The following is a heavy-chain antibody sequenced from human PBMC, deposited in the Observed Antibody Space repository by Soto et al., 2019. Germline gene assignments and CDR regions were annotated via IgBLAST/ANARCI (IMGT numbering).Heavy chain of an antibody. CDR3: ARGACSGGSSIYYYGMDV. J-gene: IGHJ6*02. D-gene: IGHD2-15*01. CDR2: INPNSGNT. Sequence: ASVKVSCKASGYTFTSYDINWVRQATGQGLEWMGWINPNSGNTSYAQKFQGRVTMTTDTSITTAYMELSSLRSDDTAVYYCARGACSGGSSIYYYGMDVWGQGTTVTVSS. V-gene: IGHV1-8*01. CDR1: GYTFTSYD.